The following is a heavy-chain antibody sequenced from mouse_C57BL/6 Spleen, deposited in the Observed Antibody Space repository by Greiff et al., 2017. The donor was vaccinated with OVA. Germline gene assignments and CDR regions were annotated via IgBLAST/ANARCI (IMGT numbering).Heavy chain of an antibody. Sequence: VQLQQSGAELVRPGASVKLSCTASGFNIKDYYMHWVKQRPEQGLEWIGWIDPENGDTEYASKFQGKATITADTSSNTAYLQLSSLTSEDTAVYYCTTEGLRRWGQGTTLTVSS. V-gene: IGHV14-4*01. CDR2: IDPENGDT. D-gene: IGHD2-4*01. CDR3: TTEGLRR. CDR1: GFNIKDYY. J-gene: IGHJ2*01.